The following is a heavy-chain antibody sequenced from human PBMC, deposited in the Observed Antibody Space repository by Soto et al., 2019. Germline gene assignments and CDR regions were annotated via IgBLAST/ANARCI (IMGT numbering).Heavy chain of an antibody. J-gene: IGHJ4*02. Sequence: VQLLESGGGLVQPGGSLRLSCAASGFTFSGYAMSWVRQAPGKGLEWVSAISGSGGSTYYADSVKGRFTISRDNSKNTLYLQMNSLRAEDTAVYYCAKSYDYVWGSYRQEYYFDYWGQGTLVTVSS. CDR1: GFTFSGYA. CDR2: ISGSGGST. V-gene: IGHV3-23*01. D-gene: IGHD3-16*02. CDR3: AKSYDYVWGSYRQEYYFDY.